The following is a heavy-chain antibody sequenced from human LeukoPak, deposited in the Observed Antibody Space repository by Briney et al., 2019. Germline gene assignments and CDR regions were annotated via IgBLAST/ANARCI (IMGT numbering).Heavy chain of an antibody. J-gene: IGHJ6*04. CDR1: GGSISSGGYY. CDR2: IYYSGST. V-gene: IGHV4-31*03. CDR3: ARGGGSMVRGVIPRYGMDV. D-gene: IGHD3-10*01. Sequence: KPSQTLSLTCTVSGGSISSGGYYLSWIRQHPGKGLEWIGYIYYSGSTYYNPSLKTRVTISVDTSKNQFSLKLSSVTAADTAVYYCARGGGSMVRGVIPRYGMDVWGKGTTVTVSS.